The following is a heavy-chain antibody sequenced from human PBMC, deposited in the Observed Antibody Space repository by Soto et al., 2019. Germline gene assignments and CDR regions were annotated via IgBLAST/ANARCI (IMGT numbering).Heavy chain of an antibody. Sequence: GGSLRLSCAASGFTFSSYSMNWVRQAPGKGLEWVSYISSSSSTIYYADSVKGRFTISRDNAKNSLYLQMNSLRDEDTAVYYCARDEGGYNYGPPTSYYYGMDVWGQGTTVTVSS. D-gene: IGHD5-18*01. J-gene: IGHJ6*02. V-gene: IGHV3-48*02. CDR1: GFTFSSYS. CDR3: ARDEGGYNYGPPTSYYYGMDV. CDR2: ISSSSSTI.